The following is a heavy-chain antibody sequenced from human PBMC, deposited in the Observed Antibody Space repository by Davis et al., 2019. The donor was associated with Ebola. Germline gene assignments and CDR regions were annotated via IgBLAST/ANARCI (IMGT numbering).Heavy chain of an antibody. V-gene: IGHV4-34*01. CDR1: GGSFSAYY. J-gene: IGHJ5*02. CDR2: INHSGST. D-gene: IGHD2-2*02. Sequence: MPSETLSLTCAVYGGSFSAYYWSWIRQPPGKGLEWIGEINHSGSTNYNPSLKSRVTISVDTSKNQFSLKLSSVTVADTAVYYCARGYTGWFDPWGQGTLVTVSS. CDR3: ARGYTGWFDP.